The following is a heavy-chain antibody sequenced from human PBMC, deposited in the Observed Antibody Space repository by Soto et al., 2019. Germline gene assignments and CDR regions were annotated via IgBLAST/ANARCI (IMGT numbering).Heavy chain of an antibody. Sequence: GESLNISCKCSGCIFTSYLISWVRQMPGKGLEGMGRVDPSDSYTHYSPSFHGHVTISADTSNSTAYLKWSGLTASDTAMYYCARQRKATAMSFYYYYYGMDVWGQGTTVTVSS. CDR2: VDPSDSYT. J-gene: IGHJ6*02. V-gene: IGHV5-10-1*01. CDR3: ARQRKATAMSFYYYYYGMDV. CDR1: GCIFTSYL. D-gene: IGHD5-18*01.